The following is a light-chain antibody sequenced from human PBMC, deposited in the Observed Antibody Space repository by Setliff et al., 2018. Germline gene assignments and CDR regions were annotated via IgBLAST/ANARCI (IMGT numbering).Light chain of an antibody. J-gene: IGLJ1*01. CDR1: NIGAKS. CDR2: DDT. Sequence: SYELTQPPSVSVAPGRTARIPCGGANIGAKSVHWYQHRAVQAPVLVVYDDTDRPSGIPERFSGSNSGNTATLTISRVEAGDEADYYCQVWNSETYPYVFGSGTKVTVL. CDR3: QVWNSETYPYV. V-gene: IGLV3-21*03.